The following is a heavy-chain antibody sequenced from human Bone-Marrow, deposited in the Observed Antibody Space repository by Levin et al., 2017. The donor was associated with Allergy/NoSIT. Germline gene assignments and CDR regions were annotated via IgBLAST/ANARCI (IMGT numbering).Heavy chain of an antibody. CDR2: VSDGGYYT. D-gene: IGHD3-10*01. CDR1: GFTFSTYA. V-gene: IGHV3-23*01. J-gene: IGHJ4*02. CDR3: AKDDGAAYYAFDS. Sequence: PGGSLRLSCAASGFTFSTYAMNWVRQAPGQGLEWVSSVSDGGYYTFYADSVKGRFTISRDNSKHTLYLQMNSLRAEDTAFYYCAKDDGAAYYAFDSWGQGALVTVSS.